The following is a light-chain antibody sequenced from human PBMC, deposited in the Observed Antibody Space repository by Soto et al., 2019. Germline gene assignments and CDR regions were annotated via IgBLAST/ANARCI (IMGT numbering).Light chain of an antibody. CDR3: HQSYSTSYT. CDR1: QSISNY. J-gene: IGKJ2*01. Sequence: DIQMTQAPSSLSASVGDRVTITCRASQSISNYLYWYQQKAGKAPRLLIYAASSLQSGVPSRFSGSGYGTDFTLTISSLQPADFATYSCHQSYSTSYTFGQGTKLEIK. V-gene: IGKV1-39*01. CDR2: AAS.